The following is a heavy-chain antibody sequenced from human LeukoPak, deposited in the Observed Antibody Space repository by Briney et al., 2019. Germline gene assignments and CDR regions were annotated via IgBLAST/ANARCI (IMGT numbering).Heavy chain of an antibody. CDR2: ISPYNGNT. V-gene: IGHV1-18*04. CDR3: ARDGGYFDY. CDR1: GYTFTGYY. Sequence: EASVKVSCKASGYTFTGYYMHWVRQAPGQGLEWMGWISPYNGNTNYAQRFQGRVTMTTDTSTSTAYMELRSLRFDDTAVYYCARDGGYFDYWGRGTLVTVSS. J-gene: IGHJ4*02.